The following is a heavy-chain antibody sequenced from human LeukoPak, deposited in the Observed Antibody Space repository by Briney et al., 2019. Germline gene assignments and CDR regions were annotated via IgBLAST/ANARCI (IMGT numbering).Heavy chain of an antibody. CDR3: AKDMHYDSSGYYGLQSDS. CDR2: ISYDGSNK. D-gene: IGHD3-22*01. J-gene: IGHJ4*02. Sequence: GRSLRLSCAASGFTFSGYGMHWVRQAPGKGLEWVAVISYDGSNKYYADSVKGRFTIAGDNSKNILYLQMNSLRADDTAVYYCAKDMHYDSSGYYGLQSDSWGQGTLVTVSS. V-gene: IGHV3-30*18. CDR1: GFTFSGYG.